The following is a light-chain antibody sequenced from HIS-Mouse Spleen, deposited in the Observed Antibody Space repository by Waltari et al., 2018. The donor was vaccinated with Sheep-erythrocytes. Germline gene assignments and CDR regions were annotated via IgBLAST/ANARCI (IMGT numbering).Light chain of an antibody. V-gene: IGLV2-14*03. J-gene: IGLJ2*01. CDR3: SSYTSSSTLV. CDR1: SSDVGGYNY. Sequence: QSALTQPASVSGSPGQSITIPCTGTSSDVGGYNYVSWYQQHPGKAPKLMIYAVSNRPSGVSNRFSGSKSGNTASLTISGLQAEDEADYYCSSYTSSSTLVFGGGTKLTVL. CDR2: AVS.